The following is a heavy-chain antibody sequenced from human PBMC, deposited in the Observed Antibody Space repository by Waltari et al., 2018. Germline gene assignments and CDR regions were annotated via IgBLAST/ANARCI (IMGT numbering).Heavy chain of an antibody. CDR2: IYHSGST. Sequence: QVQLQESGPGLVKPSETLSLTCAVSGYSLSSGYYWGWIRQPPGKGLEWIGSIYHSGSTYYNPSLKSRVTISVDTSKNQFSLKLSSVTAADTAVYYCARGETYYYGSGSYTWFDPWGQGTLVTVSS. J-gene: IGHJ5*02. CDR1: GYSLSSGYY. V-gene: IGHV4-38-2*01. CDR3: ARGETYYYGSGSYTWFDP. D-gene: IGHD3-10*01.